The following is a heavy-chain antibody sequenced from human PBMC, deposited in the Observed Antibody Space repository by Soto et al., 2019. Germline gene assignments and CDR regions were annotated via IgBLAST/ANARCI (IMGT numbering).Heavy chain of an antibody. D-gene: IGHD4-17*01. CDR1: GFTFSSYG. Sequence: QVQLVESGGGVVQPGGSLRLSCAASGFTFSSYGMHWVRQAPGKGLAWVALISSDGTNKNYGDSVKGRFTISRDNSKNTLYLQMNSLRAEDTAVYYCAKRGTTVVTPVYYYGMDVWGQGTTVTVSS. J-gene: IGHJ6*02. CDR2: ISSDGTNK. CDR3: AKRGTTVVTPVYYYGMDV. V-gene: IGHV3-30*18.